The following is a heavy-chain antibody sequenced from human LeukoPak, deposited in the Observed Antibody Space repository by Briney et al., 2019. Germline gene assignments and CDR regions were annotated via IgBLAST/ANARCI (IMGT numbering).Heavy chain of an antibody. J-gene: IGHJ4*02. CDR1: GGTFSSYA. Sequence: GASVKVSCKASGGTFSSYAISWVRQAPGQGLEWMGIINPSGGSTSYAQKFQGRVTMTRDTSTSTVYMELSSLRSEDTAVYYCARVGYYDSSGYRDYWGQGTLVTVSS. CDR3: ARVGYYDSSGYRDY. D-gene: IGHD3-22*01. V-gene: IGHV1-46*01. CDR2: INPSGGST.